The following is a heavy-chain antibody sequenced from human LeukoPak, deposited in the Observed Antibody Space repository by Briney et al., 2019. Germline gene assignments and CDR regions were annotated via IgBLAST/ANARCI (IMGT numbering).Heavy chain of an antibody. CDR3: ARDNSVEDTAWWFDP. V-gene: IGHV1-69*05. D-gene: IGHD4-23*01. CDR2: IIPIFGTA. J-gene: IGHJ5*02. CDR1: GYTFTSYD. Sequence: SVEVSCKASGYTFTSYDINWVRQATGQGLEWMGGIIPIFGTANYAQKFQGRVTMTRDMSTSTDYMELSSLRSEDTAVYYCARDNSVEDTAWWFDPWGQGTLVTVSS.